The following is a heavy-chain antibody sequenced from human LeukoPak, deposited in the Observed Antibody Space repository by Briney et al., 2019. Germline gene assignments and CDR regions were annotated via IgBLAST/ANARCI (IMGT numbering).Heavy chain of an antibody. CDR3: ARDRYGEPFAY. J-gene: IGHJ4*02. Sequence: AGGSLRLSCAASGFTFSRYWMSWVRQAPGKGLEWVASINQDGSEQYYVDSVKGRFTISRDNTKNSLFLQMNTQRAEDTAVYYCARDRYGEPFAYWGQGTLVIVSS. D-gene: IGHD4-17*01. CDR2: INQDGSEQ. V-gene: IGHV3-7*04. CDR1: GFTFSRYW.